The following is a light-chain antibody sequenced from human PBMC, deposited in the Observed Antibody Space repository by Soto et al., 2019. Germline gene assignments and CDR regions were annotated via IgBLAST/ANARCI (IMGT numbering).Light chain of an antibody. CDR1: QGVSSN. J-gene: IGKJ1*01. V-gene: IGKV3-11*01. Sequence: EIVLTQSPGTLSLSPGERATLSCRASQGVSSNLAWYQQKPGQAPRLLIYGASTRATGIPARFSGSGSGTDFTLTISSLEPEDFAVYYCQQRSNWPPWTFGQGTKVDIK. CDR2: GAS. CDR3: QQRSNWPPWT.